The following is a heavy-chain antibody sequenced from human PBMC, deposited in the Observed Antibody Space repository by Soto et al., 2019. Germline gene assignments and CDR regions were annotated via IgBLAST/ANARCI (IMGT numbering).Heavy chain of an antibody. V-gene: IGHV4-34*01. D-gene: IGHD6-13*01. J-gene: IGHJ5*02. Sequence: SETLSLTCGGYGGSFRNYYWIWVRQPPGKGLEWIGEVNHSGEATYNPSLQSRITISLDTSNNQFSLKMTSVTAADTAMYFCTRVERFPWCWLDRWGQGTQVT. CDR1: GGSFRNYY. CDR3: TRVERFPWCWLDR. CDR2: VNHSGEA.